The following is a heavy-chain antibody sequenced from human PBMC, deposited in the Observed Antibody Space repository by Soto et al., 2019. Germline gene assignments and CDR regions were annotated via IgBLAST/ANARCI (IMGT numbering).Heavy chain of an antibody. J-gene: IGHJ6*02. CDR1: GFTFSGSA. CDR3: TRHLLWFGELSPYYGMDV. V-gene: IGHV3-73*01. D-gene: IGHD3-10*01. Sequence: SLRLSCAASGFTFSGSAMHWVRQASGKGLEWVGRIRSKANSYATAYAASVKGRFTISRDDSKNTAYLQMNSLKTEDTAVYYCTRHLLWFGELSPYYGMDVWGQGTTVTVYS. CDR2: IRSKANSYAT.